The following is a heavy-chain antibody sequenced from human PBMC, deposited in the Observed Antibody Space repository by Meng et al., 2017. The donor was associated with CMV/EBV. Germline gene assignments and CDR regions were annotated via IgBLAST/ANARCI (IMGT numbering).Heavy chain of an antibody. D-gene: IGHD3-3*01. CDR1: GFTFDDYG. CDR3: AKVQLHFLEWWVLDY. CDR2: ISWDGGST. Sequence: SGFTFDDYGMHWVRQVPGKGLEWVSLISWDGGSTYYADSVKSRFTVSRDNSKNSLYLQMNSLRAEDTALYYCAKVQLHFLEWWVLDYWGQGTLVTVSS. V-gene: IGHV3-43D*03. J-gene: IGHJ4*02.